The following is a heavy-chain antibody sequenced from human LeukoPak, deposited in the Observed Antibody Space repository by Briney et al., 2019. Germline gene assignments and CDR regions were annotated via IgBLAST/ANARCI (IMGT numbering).Heavy chain of an antibody. CDR1: GFTVSSSY. CDR2: IYSGGST. J-gene: IGHJ5*02. Sequence: QPGGSLRLSCAASGFTVSSSYMSWVRQAPGKGLEWVSVIYSGGSTYYADSVKGRFTISRDNSKNTLYLQMNSLRAEDTAVYYCARDPRWSGSFTWGQGTLVTVSS. V-gene: IGHV3-66*02. D-gene: IGHD3-3*01. CDR3: ARDPRWSGSFT.